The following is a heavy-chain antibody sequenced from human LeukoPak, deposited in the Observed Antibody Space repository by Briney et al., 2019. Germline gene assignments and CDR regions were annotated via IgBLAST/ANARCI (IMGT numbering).Heavy chain of an antibody. V-gene: IGHV3-23*01. D-gene: IGHD3-16*01. CDR2: SSSIGGRT. Sequence: GGSLRLSCAASGFTFSSHGMNWVRQAPGKGLEWVSGSSSIGGRTYYADSVKGRFTVTRDNSKNTLHLQMNSLRVEDTGVYYCAKDDAWGRFYHWGQGTLVTVSS. J-gene: IGHJ1*01. CDR1: GFTFSSHG. CDR3: AKDDAWGRFYH.